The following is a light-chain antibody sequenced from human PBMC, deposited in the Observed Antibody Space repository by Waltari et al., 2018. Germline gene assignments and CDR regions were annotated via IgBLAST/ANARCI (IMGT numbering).Light chain of an antibody. CDR3: QHYDNFLFT. V-gene: IGKV1-33*01. J-gene: IGKJ3*01. CDR1: QDIHNF. Sequence: DIQMTQSHYPLSASVGDRVTTTCPASQDIHNFLKWYQQKPGETPQLLTYDTSNWEAGVPSRFSGSGSGTYFTFTISSLQPEDFATYYCQHYDNFLFTFGPGTKVDIK. CDR2: DTS.